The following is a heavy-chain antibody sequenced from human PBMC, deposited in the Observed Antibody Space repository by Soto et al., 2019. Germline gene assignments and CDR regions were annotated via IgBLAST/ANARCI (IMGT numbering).Heavy chain of an antibody. V-gene: IGHV3-30-3*01. J-gene: IGHJ6*02. CDR1: GFSFNDHA. CDR2: ISYDGSNK. CDR3: ASQGIGARKYHYRSLDV. D-gene: IGHD4-4*01. Sequence: VHLVESGGGVVQPGRSLRLSCAASGFSFNDHAIHWVRQAPGRGLEWVALISYDGSNKYFADSVKGRFTISRDNSKNALSLNMNSLRSEDTAVYYCASQGIGARKYHYRSLDVWGHGTPVTVSS.